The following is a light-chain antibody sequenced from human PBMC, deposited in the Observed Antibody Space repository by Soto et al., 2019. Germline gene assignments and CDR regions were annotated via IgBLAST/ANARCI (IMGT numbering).Light chain of an antibody. Sequence: QSALTQPRSVSGSPGQSVTISCTGTSSNVGGYEYFSWYQQHPGKAPKLMIYDVSKRPSGVPDRFSGSKSGNTASLTISGLQAEDEADYYCCSYAGSWVFGGGTQLTVL. V-gene: IGLV2-11*01. CDR1: SSNVGGYEY. J-gene: IGLJ3*02. CDR3: CSYAGSWV. CDR2: DVS.